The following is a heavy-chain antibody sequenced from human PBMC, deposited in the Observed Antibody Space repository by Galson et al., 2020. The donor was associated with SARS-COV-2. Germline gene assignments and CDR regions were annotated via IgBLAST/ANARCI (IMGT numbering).Heavy chain of an antibody. D-gene: IGHD2-2*01. CDR3: ARVPEYCSSTSCSYYYYYYMDV. Sequence: SVKVSCKASGGTFSSYAISWVRQAPGQGLEWMGGIIPIFGTANYAQQFQGRVTITADESKSTAYMELSSLRSEDTAVYYCARVPEYCSSTSCSYYYYYYMDVWGKGTTVTVSS. J-gene: IGHJ6*03. CDR2: IIPIFGTA. CDR1: GGTFSSYA. V-gene: IGHV1-69*13.